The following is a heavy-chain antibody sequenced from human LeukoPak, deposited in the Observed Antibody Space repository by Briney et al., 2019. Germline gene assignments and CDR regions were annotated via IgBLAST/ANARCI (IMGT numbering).Heavy chain of an antibody. V-gene: IGHV1-69*04. CDR1: GGTFSSYA. CDR3: ARTPIVVVVAATPTQKPYFDY. Sequence: SAKVSCKASGGTFSSYAISWVRQAPGQGLEWMGRIIPILGIANYAQKFQGRVTITADKSTSTAYMELSSLRSEDTAVYYCARTPIVVVVAATPTQKPYFDYWGQGTLVTVSS. CDR2: IIPILGIA. D-gene: IGHD2-15*01. J-gene: IGHJ4*02.